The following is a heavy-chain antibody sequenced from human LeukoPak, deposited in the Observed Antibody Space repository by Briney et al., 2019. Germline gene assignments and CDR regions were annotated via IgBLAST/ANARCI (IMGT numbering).Heavy chain of an antibody. CDR3: ARDVTYYGADWFDP. CDR1: GFTFSSYS. J-gene: IGHJ5*02. CDR2: ISSTTSTI. D-gene: IGHD4-17*01. Sequence: GGSLRLSCAASGFTFSSYSMNWVRQAPGKGLEWISYISSTTSTIYYADSVKGRFTISRNNAKNSLYLQMNSLRAEDTAVYYCARDVTYYGADWFDPWGQGTLVTVSS. V-gene: IGHV3-48*04.